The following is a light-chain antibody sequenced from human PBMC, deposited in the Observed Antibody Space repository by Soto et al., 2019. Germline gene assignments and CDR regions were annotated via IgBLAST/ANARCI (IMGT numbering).Light chain of an antibody. Sequence: AIRMTQSPSSLSASTGDRVTITCRASQGIGSYLAWYQQKPGKAPKLLIYAASTLQSGVPSRFSGSGSGTDFTLTISCLQSEDFATYYCQQYYSYLFTFGPGTKVDIK. CDR2: AAS. J-gene: IGKJ3*01. CDR3: QQYYSYLFT. CDR1: QGIGSY. V-gene: IGKV1-8*01.